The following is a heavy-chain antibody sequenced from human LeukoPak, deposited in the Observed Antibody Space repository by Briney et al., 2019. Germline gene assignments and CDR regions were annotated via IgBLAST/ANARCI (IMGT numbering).Heavy chain of an antibody. CDR2: ISTYSGDT. J-gene: IGHJ6*03. V-gene: IGHV1-18*04. CDR1: GYTFTGYY. CDR3: ARVAYYYYYMDV. Sequence: ASVKVSCKASGYTFTGYYIQWVRQAPGQGLEWMGWISTYSGDTNYAQKLQGRVTMTTDTSTTTAYMELRSLRSDDTAVYFCARVAYYYYYMDVWGKGTTVTVSS.